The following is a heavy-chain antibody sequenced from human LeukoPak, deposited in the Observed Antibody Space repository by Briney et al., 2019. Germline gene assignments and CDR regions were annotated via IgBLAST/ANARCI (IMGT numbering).Heavy chain of an antibody. Sequence: PGRSLRLSCAASGFTFDDYAMHWVRQAPGKGLEWVSGISWNSGSIGYADSVKGRFTISRDNAKNSLYLQMNSLRAEDTALYYWAKKFFYYSRGYYVFWGQGTLVTVSS. J-gene: IGHJ4*02. V-gene: IGHV3-9*01. CDR1: GFTFDDYA. CDR2: ISWNSGSI. CDR3: AKKFFYYSRGYYVF. D-gene: IGHD3-22*01.